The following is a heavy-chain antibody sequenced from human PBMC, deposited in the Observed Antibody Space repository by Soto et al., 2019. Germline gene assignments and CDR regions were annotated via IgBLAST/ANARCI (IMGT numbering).Heavy chain of an antibody. CDR3: ASWHTAAAPYGMDV. D-gene: IGHD6-13*01. J-gene: IGHJ6*02. V-gene: IGHV1-3*01. CDR1: GYTFTSYA. Sequence: QVQLVQSGAEVKKPGASVKVSCKASGYTFTSYAMHWVRQAPGQRLEWMGWINAGNGNTKYSQKFQGRVTITRDTSASTADMELRSARSEATAVYCCASWHTAAAPYGMDVWGEGSTGTVSS. CDR2: INAGNGNT.